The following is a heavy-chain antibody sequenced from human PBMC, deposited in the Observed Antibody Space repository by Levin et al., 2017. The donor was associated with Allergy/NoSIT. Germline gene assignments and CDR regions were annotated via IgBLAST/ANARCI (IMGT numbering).Heavy chain of an antibody. Sequence: SETLSLTCTVSGGSISSSSYYWGWIRQPPGKGLEWIGSIYYSGSTYYNPSLKSRVTISVDTSKNQFSLKLSSVTAADTAVYYCARLERRSDAFDIWGQGTMVTVSS. V-gene: IGHV4-39*01. CDR1: GGSISSSSYY. D-gene: IGHD1-1*01. J-gene: IGHJ3*02. CDR2: IYYSGST. CDR3: ARLERRSDAFDI.